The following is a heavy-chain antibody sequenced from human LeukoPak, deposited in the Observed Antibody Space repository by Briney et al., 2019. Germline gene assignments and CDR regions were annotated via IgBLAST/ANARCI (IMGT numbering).Heavy chain of an antibody. CDR3: ARDTISYDSSGYHDY. J-gene: IGHJ4*02. V-gene: IGHV3-53*01. Sequence: GGSLRLSCAASGFTVSSNYMSWVRQAPGKGLEWVSVIYSGGSTYYADSVKGRLTISRDNSKNTLYLQMNSLRAEDTAVYYCARDTISYDSSGYHDYWGQGTLVTVSS. D-gene: IGHD3-22*01. CDR1: GFTVSSNY. CDR2: IYSGGST.